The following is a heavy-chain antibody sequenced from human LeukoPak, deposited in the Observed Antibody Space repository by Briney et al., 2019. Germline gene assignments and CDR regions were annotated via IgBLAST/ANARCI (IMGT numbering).Heavy chain of an antibody. CDR3: ARQSSGNYLSPVNY. V-gene: IGHV4-39*01. CDR1: GGSISSSSYY. D-gene: IGHD1-26*01. J-gene: IGHJ4*02. CDR2: IYYSGST. Sequence: SETLSLTCTVSGGSISSSSYYWGWIRQPPGKGLEWIGTIYYSGSTYYNPSLKSRVTISIDTSKNQFSLKLSSVTAADTSVYCGARQSSGNYLSPVNYWGQGTLVTVSS.